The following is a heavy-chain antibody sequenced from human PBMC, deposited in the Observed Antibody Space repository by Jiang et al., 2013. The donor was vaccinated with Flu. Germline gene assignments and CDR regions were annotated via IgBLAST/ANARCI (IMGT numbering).Heavy chain of an antibody. CDR3: ARVGSLPGVRLWPERGPFDY. CDR2: IIPIFGTA. CDR1: GGTFSSYA. D-gene: IGHD5-18*01. V-gene: IGHV1-69*01. Sequence: QLVESGAEVKKPGSSVKVSCKASGGTFSSYAISWVRQAPGQGLEWMGGIIPIFGTANYAQKFQGRVTITADESTSTAYMELSSLRSEDTAVYYCARVGSLPGVRLWPERGPFDYWGQGTLVTVSS. J-gene: IGHJ4*02.